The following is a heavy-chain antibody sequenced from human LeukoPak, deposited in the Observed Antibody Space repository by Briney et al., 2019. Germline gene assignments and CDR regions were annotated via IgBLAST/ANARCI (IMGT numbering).Heavy chain of an antibody. CDR2: ISADGSVT. D-gene: IGHD2-15*01. J-gene: IGHJ5*02. CDR1: VFTFSSYW. CDR3: ATAGGDGSRMGFDP. Sequence: WGALRLSCADSVFTFSSYWMHWVRQTPGKGLVWVSCISADGSVTRYADSVKGRFTISRDNTKSTLYLQMHSLRAEDTAVYYCATAGGDGSRMGFDPWGQGTLVTVSS. V-gene: IGHV3-74*01.